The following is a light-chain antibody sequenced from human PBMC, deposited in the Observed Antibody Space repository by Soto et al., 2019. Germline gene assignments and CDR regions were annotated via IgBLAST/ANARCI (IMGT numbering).Light chain of an antibody. J-gene: IGKJ2*02. Sequence: EIVLTQSPGTLSLSPGERATLSCRAGQSVSSSYLAWYQQKPGQAPRLLIYGASTRATGIPDRFSGSGSGTDFTLTISRLVPEDFAVYYCHQYGSSPRTFGQGTKLEIK. V-gene: IGKV3-20*01. CDR3: HQYGSSPRT. CDR1: QSVSSSY. CDR2: GAS.